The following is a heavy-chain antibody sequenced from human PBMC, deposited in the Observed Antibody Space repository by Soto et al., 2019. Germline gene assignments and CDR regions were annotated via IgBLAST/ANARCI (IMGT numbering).Heavy chain of an antibody. CDR2: IWYDGSNK. D-gene: IGHD3-3*01. J-gene: IGHJ5*02. CDR1: GFTFSSYG. V-gene: IGHV3-33*01. Sequence: HPGGSLRLSCAASGFTFSSYGMHWVRQAPGKGLEWVAVIWYDGSNKYYADSVKGRFTISRDNSKNTLYLQMNSLRAEDTAVYYCAREPRQYYDFWSGYPSRGNWFDPWGQGT. CDR3: AREPRQYYDFWSGYPSRGNWFDP.